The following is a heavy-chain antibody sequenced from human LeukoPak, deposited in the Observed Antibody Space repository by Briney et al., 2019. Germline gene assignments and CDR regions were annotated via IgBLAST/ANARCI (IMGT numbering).Heavy chain of an antibody. CDR1: GYTFTSYG. J-gene: IGHJ4*02. CDR2: IIPIFGTA. D-gene: IGHD1-14*01. V-gene: IGHV1-69*13. Sequence: SVKVSCKASGYTFTSYGISWVRQAPGQGLEWMGGIIPIFGTANYAQKFQGRVTITADESTSTAYMELSSLRSEDTAVYYCASYNLNYFDYWGQGTLVTVSS. CDR3: ASYNLNYFDY.